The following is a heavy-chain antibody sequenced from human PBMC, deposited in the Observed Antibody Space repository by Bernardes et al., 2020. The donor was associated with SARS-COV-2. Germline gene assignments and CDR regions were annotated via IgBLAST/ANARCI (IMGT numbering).Heavy chain of an antibody. J-gene: IGHJ4*02. CDR1: GFTFSLYW. D-gene: IGHD3-10*01. Sequence: GGSLRLSCAASGFTFSLYWMHWVRQAPGKGLVWVSRTDSEGSTNYADSVKGRFTISRDNAKNTLSLQMNSLRVEDTAIYYCARHYGSGRPLDYWGQGTLVTVSS. CDR2: TDSEGST. V-gene: IGHV3-74*01. CDR3: ARHYGSGRPLDY.